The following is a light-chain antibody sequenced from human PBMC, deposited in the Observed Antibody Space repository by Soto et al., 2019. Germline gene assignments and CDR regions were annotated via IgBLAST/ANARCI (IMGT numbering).Light chain of an antibody. CDR1: SSDVGGYDY. CDR3: TSYASAITVV. V-gene: IGLV2-14*03. J-gene: IGLJ3*02. Sequence: QSVLTQPASVSGSPGQSITISCTGTSSDVGGYDYVSWYQQYPGKAPKLMIYDVSNRPSGVSNRFSGSKSGNTASLTISGLQAEDEADYYCTSYASAITVVFGGGTQLTVL. CDR2: DVS.